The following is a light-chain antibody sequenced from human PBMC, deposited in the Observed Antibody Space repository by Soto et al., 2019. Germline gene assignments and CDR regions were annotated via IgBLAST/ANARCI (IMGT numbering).Light chain of an antibody. CDR3: SSYTTSSTWV. CDR1: SSDVGGYNY. Sequence: QSALTQPASVSGSPGQSITISCTGTSSDVGGYNYVSWYQQHPGKAPKLIIYEVSNRPSGVSNRFSGSKSGNTASLTISGLLAEDEADYYCSSYTTSSTWVFGGGTKVTVL. CDR2: EVS. V-gene: IGLV2-14*01. J-gene: IGLJ3*02.